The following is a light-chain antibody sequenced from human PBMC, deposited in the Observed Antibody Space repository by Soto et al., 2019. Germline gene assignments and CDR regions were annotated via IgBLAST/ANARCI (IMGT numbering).Light chain of an antibody. CDR2: LEGSGNY. V-gene: IGLV4-60*02. Sequence: QLVLTQSSSASASPGSSVKLTCTLSSGHSSYIIAWHQQQPGKATRYLMKLEGSGNYNKGSGVPDRFSGSSSGADRYLTISNLQFEDEADYYCETWDSNTRVFGGGTKLTVL. CDR1: SGHSSYI. CDR3: ETWDSNTRV. J-gene: IGLJ2*01.